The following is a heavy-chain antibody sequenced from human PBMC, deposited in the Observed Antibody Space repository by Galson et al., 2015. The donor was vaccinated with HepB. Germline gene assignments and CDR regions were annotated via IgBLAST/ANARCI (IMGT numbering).Heavy chain of an antibody. CDR1: GYTFTSYD. D-gene: IGHD2/OR15-2a*01. CDR2: MNPNSGNT. Sequence: SVKVSCKASGYTFTSYDINWVRQATGQGLEWMGWMNPNSGNTGYAQKFQGRVTMTRNTSISTAYMELSSLRSEDTAVYYCARYMFYGIPYYYYYYMDVWGKGTTVTVSS. J-gene: IGHJ6*03. CDR3: ARYMFYGIPYYYYYYMDV. V-gene: IGHV1-8*01.